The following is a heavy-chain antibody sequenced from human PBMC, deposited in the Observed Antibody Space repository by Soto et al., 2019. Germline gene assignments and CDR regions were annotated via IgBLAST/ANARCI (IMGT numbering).Heavy chain of an antibody. Sequence: GGSLRLSCEASGFTFDSYTMIWVRQAPGKGLEWVSSITSVSSYIYYSESVKGRFTISRDNARNSLFLQMKSLRVEDTALYYCTRVLFGSGWHFDYWGQGTLVTVSS. J-gene: IGHJ4*02. CDR1: GFTFDSYT. V-gene: IGHV3-21*01. D-gene: IGHD6-25*01. CDR3: TRVLFGSGWHFDY. CDR2: ITSVSSYI.